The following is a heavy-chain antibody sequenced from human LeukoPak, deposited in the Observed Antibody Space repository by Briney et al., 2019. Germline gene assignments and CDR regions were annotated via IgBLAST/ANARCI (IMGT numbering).Heavy chain of an antibody. Sequence: PSETLSLTCAVSGGSISSGDFFWSWIRQPPGKGLEWIGYIYHSGSTYYNPSLKSRVTISVDTSRNQFSLKVNAVTAADTAVYYCATSDTSGYYYLHWGQGTLVTVSS. CDR2: IYHSGST. J-gene: IGHJ4*02. CDR1: GGSISSGDFF. D-gene: IGHD3-22*01. V-gene: IGHV4-31*11. CDR3: ATSDTSGYYYLH.